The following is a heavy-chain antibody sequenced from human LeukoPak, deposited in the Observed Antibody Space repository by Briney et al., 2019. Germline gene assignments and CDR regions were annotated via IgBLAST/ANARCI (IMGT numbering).Heavy chain of an antibody. V-gene: IGHV1-46*01. Sequence: ASVKVSCKASGYTFTSYYMHWVRQAPGQGLEWMGIINPSGGSTSYAQKFQGRVTMTRDTSASTVYMELSSLRSEDTAVYYCARALKLGGFDYWGQGTLVTVSS. CDR3: ARALKLGGFDY. J-gene: IGHJ4*02. CDR1: GYTFTSYY. D-gene: IGHD6-13*01. CDR2: INPSGGST.